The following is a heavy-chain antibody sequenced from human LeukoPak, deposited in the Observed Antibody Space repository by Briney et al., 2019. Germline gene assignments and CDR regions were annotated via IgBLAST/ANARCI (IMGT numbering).Heavy chain of an antibody. V-gene: IGHV4-61*02. CDR1: GGSISSGSYY. CDR2: IYTSGST. D-gene: IGHD6-13*01. J-gene: IGHJ2*01. CDR3: ARVSAAAGTWYFDL. Sequence: SETLSLTCTVSGGSISSGSYYWSWIRQPAGKGLEWIGRIYTSGSTNYNPSLKSRVTISVDTSKNQFSLKLSSVTAADTAVYYCARVSAAAGTWYFDLWGRGTLVTVSS.